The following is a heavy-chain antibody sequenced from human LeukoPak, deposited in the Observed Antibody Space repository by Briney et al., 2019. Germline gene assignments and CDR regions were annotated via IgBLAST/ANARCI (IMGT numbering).Heavy chain of an antibody. CDR1: GFTFSSYG. CDR2: ISYDGSNK. J-gene: IGHJ1*01. V-gene: IGHV3-30*18. D-gene: IGHD2-15*01. CDR3: AKTSVAHFQH. Sequence: GRSLRLSCAASGFTFSSYGMHWVRQAPGKGLEWVAVISYDGSNKYYADSVKGRFTISRDNSKNTLYLQMNSLRAEDTAVYYCAKTSVAHFQHSGQGTLVTVSS.